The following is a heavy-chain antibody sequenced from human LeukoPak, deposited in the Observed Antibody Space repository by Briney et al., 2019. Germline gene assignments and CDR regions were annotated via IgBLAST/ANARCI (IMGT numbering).Heavy chain of an antibody. D-gene: IGHD3-10*01. CDR3: AREVASVRGAPTSFDY. CDR2: TYSGGTT. Sequence: PGGSLRLSCAASGFAVSDNHITWVRQAPGKGLEWVSITYSGGTTYYADSVKDRFTSSRDFSKNTLYLQMSSLRVEDTAVYYCAREVASVRGAPTSFDYWGQGTLVTVSS. J-gene: IGHJ4*02. CDR1: GFAVSDNH. V-gene: IGHV3-53*05.